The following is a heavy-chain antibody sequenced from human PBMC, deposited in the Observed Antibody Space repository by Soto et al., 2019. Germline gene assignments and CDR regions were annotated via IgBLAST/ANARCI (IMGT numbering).Heavy chain of an antibody. D-gene: IGHD7-27*01. CDR1: GFTVSSNY. J-gene: IGHJ4*02. Sequence: EVQLVESGGGLIQPGGSLRLSCAASGFTVSSNYMSWVRQAPGKGLEWVSVIYSGGSTYYADSVKGRFTISRDNYKNTLYLQMNSLSAEDTAVYYCARDSSGGNWGNWGQGTLVTVSS. V-gene: IGHV3-53*01. CDR2: IYSGGST. CDR3: ARDSSGGNWGN.